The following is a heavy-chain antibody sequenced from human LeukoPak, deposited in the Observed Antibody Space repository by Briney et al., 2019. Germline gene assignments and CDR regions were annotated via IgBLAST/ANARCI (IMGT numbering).Heavy chain of an antibody. D-gene: IGHD4-17*01. CDR2: IKQDGSEK. V-gene: IGHV3-7*03. J-gene: IGHJ2*01. CDR1: GFTFSSYW. CDR3: ARDLHDYAPGALYWYFDL. Sequence: GGSLRLSCAASGFTFSSYWMSWVRQAPGKGLEWVANIKQDGSEKYYVDSVKGRFTISRDNAKNSLYLQMNSLRAEDTAVYYCARDLHDYAPGALYWYFDLWGRGTLVTVSS.